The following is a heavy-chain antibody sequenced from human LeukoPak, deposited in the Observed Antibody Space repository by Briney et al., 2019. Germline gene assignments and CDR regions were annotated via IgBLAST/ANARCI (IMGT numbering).Heavy chain of an antibody. J-gene: IGHJ4*02. CDR3: ARGPTPRRSGRFDY. CDR1: GGSISSYY. CDR2: IYYSGST. V-gene: IGHV4-59*01. D-gene: IGHD3-10*01. Sequence: PSETLSLTCTVSGGSISSYYWSWIRQPPGKGLEWIGYIYYSGSTNYNPSLKSRVTISVDTSKNQFSLKLSSVTAADTAVYYCARGPTPRRSGRFDYWGQGTLVTVSS.